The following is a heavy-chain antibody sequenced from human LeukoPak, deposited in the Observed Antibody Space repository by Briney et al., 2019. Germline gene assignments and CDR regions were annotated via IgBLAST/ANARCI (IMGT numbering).Heavy chain of an antibody. J-gene: IGHJ4*02. Sequence: PSETLSLTCTVSGGSISSGSYYWSWIRQPAGKGLEWTGRIYTSGSTNYNPSLKSRVTISVDTSKNQFSLKLSSVTAADTAVYYCARHPHYYGSGTTDYWGQGTQVTVSS. CDR1: GGSISSGSYY. CDR3: ARHPHYYGSGTTDY. CDR2: IYTSGST. D-gene: IGHD3-10*01. V-gene: IGHV4-61*02.